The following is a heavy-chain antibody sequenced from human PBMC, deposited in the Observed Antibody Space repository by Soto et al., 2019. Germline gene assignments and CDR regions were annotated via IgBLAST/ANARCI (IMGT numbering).Heavy chain of an antibody. J-gene: IGHJ6*02. CDR3: ARDLGGVDYYGMDV. V-gene: IGHV3-21*01. CDR1: GFTFSSYS. CDR2: ISSSSSYI. D-gene: IGHD3-10*01. Sequence: EVQLVESGGGLVKPGGSLRLSCAASGFTFSSYSMNWVRQAPGKGLEWVSSISSSSSYIYYADSVKGRFTISRDNAKNSLYRQMNSLRAEDTAVYYCARDLGGVDYYGMDVWGQGTTVTVSS.